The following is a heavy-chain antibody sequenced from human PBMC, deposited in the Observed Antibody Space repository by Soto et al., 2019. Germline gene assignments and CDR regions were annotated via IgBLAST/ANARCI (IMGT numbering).Heavy chain of an antibody. J-gene: IGHJ5*02. V-gene: IGHV5-51*01. D-gene: IGHD3-10*01. Sequence: LKISCKGSGYSFTSYWIGWVRQMPGKGLEWMGIIYPGDSDTRYSPSFQGQVTISADKSISTAYLQWSSLRASDTAMYYCARRVRYYGSGSYSDWFDPWGQGTLVTVSS. CDR3: ARRVRYYGSGSYSDWFDP. CDR2: IYPGDSDT. CDR1: GYSFTSYW.